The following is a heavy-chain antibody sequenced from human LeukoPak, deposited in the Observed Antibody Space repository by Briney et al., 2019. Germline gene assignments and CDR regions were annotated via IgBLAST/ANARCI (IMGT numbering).Heavy chain of an antibody. CDR3: VRSPRDGYDDAFDI. V-gene: IGHV5-51*01. CDR2: IYPGDSET. Sequence: GESPKISCKGSGYSFTTCWIGWVRQMPGKGLEWVGIIYPGDSETRYSPSFQGQVTISADKSITTAYLQWSSLKASDTAMYYCVRSPRDGYDDAFDIGGEARLATVSS. J-gene: IGHJ3*02. D-gene: IGHD5-24*01. CDR1: GYSFTTCW.